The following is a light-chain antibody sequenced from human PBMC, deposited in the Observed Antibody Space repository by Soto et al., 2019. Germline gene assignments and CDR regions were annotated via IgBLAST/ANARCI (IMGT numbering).Light chain of an antibody. CDR1: SSDIGTYNY. CDR3: SSYTASTTPYV. CDR2: EVS. J-gene: IGLJ1*01. Sequence: QSALTQPASVSGSPGQSITISCIGTSSDIGTYNYVSWYQQHPGKAPKLMLYEVSNRPSGVSNRFSGSKSGITASLTISGLQAEDEADYYCSSYTASTTPYVFGTGTKVT. V-gene: IGLV2-14*01.